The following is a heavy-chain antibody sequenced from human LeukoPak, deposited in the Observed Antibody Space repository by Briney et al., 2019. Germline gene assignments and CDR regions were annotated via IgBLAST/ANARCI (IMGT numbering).Heavy chain of an antibody. CDR3: VKHTHSGYDLSH. V-gene: IGHV4-39*01. Sequence: SETLSLTCTVSGGSISSSSYYWGWIRQPPGKGLEWIVSMYNSGSTYYNPSLKSRVTIFVDTSKNQFSLKLSSVTAADTAVYYCVKHTHSGYDLSHWGQGTLVTVSS. J-gene: IGHJ4*02. CDR2: MYNSGST. D-gene: IGHD5-12*01. CDR1: GGSISSSSYY.